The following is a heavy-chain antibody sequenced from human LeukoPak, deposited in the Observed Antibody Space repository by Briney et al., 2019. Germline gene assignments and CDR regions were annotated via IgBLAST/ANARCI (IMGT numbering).Heavy chain of an antibody. J-gene: IGHJ2*01. D-gene: IGHD3-10*01. CDR3: ARDPGESSYWYFDL. Sequence: SETLSLTCTVSGGSISTYYWNWIRQPAGKELEWIGRIYTSGSSYYSPSLKSRVTMSIDTSKNQFSLKLSSVTAADTAVYYCARDPGESSYWYFDLWGRGTLVTVSS. V-gene: IGHV4-4*07. CDR1: GGSISTYY. CDR2: IYTSGSS.